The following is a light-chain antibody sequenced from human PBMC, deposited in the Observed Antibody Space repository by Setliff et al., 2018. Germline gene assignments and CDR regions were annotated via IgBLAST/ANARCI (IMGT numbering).Light chain of an antibody. J-gene: IGLJ1*01. CDR1: SSDVGAYNL. CDR3: ASYIGSSTYV. V-gene: IGLV2-23*02. CDR2: EVT. Sequence: QSVLTQPASVSGSPGQSITISCAGTSSDVGAYNLVSWYQQHPGKGPKVLIYEVTKRPSGVSTRFSGSKSGDTASLTISGLQAEDEADYHCASYIGSSTYVFGSGTKV.